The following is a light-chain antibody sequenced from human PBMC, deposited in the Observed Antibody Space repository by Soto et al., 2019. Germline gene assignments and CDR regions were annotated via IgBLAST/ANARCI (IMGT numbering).Light chain of an antibody. V-gene: IGKV1-5*03. CDR3: QQYNRYPLP. J-gene: IGKJ4*01. CDR1: QSISSW. Sequence: DIQMTQSPSTLSASVGDRVTITCRASQSISSWLAWYQQKPGKAPNLLIYKASSLESGVPSRFSGSGSGTEFTLTISSLQPDDFATYYCQQYNRYPLPFGGGNKVEIK. CDR2: KAS.